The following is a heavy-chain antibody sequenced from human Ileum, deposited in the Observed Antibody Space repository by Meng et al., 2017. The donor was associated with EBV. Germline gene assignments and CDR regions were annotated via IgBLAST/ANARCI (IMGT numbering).Heavy chain of an antibody. V-gene: IGHV4-39*01. CDR1: GGSISSSNYC. CDR2: ICYTDYT. Sequence: QRLFQSAGQGLWKPSETLSLTGSVSGGSISSSNYCWGWIRQPPGKGLEWIQSICYTDYTYYNPSLKSRVTISADKSKNQFSLRLNSLTAADTAVYYCAMGPDYAKTGYWGQGTLVTVSS. J-gene: IGHJ4*02. CDR3: AMGPDYAKTGY. D-gene: IGHD4-17*01.